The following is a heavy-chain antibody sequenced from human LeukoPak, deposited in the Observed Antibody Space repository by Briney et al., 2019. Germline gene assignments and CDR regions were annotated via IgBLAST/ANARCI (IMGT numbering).Heavy chain of an antibody. J-gene: IGHJ5*02. V-gene: IGHV1-69*05. Sequence: SVKVSCKASGGTFSSYAISWVRQAPGQGLEWMGGIIPIFGTANYAQKFQGRVTITTDESTSTAYMELSSLRSEDTAVYYCARDQTAAAGAPVDPWGQGTLVTVSS. CDR3: ARDQTAAAGAPVDP. CDR1: GGTFSSYA. CDR2: IIPIFGTA. D-gene: IGHD6-13*01.